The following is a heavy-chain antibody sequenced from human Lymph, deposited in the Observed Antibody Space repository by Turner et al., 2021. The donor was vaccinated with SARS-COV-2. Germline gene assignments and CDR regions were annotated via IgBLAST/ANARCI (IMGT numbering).Heavy chain of an antibody. CDR3: AREMGSGSDY. CDR2: ISYDGSNK. J-gene: IGHJ4*02. Sequence: QVQLVESGGGVVQPGRSLRLYCTASGFTFSRYAMHWVRQAPGKGLEWVSLISYDGSNKYYADSVKGRFTISRDNSKNTLYLQMNSLRTEDTAVYYCAREMGSGSDYWGQGTLVTVSS. V-gene: IGHV3-30*04. D-gene: IGHD3-10*01. CDR1: GFTFSRYA.